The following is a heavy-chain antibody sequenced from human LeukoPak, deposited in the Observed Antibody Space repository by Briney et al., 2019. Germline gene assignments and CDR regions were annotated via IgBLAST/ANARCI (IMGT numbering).Heavy chain of an antibody. V-gene: IGHV1-18*01. CDR3: AREVTHHVYYGMDV. CDR1: GYTFINYD. D-gene: IGHD4-23*01. J-gene: IGHJ6*02. Sequence: GASVTVSFTASGYTFINYDIRWVRQAPGQGLEWMGWISAYNGNANYAQKFQGRVTMTTDTSTSTAYMELRSLRSDDTVVYYCAREVTHHVYYGMDVWGQGTTVTVSS. CDR2: ISAYNGNA.